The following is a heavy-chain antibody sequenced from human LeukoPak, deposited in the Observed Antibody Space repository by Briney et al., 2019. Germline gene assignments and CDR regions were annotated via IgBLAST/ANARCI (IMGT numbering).Heavy chain of an antibody. D-gene: IGHD6-13*01. CDR2: IYHSGRT. Sequence: SETLSLTCTVSGGSISSYYWGWIRQPPGKGLEWIGSIYHSGRTYYNPSLKSRVTISVDTSKNQFSLKLSSVTAADTAVYYCARVALIAAAGTWFDPWGQGTLVTVSS. J-gene: IGHJ5*02. CDR1: GGSISSYY. V-gene: IGHV4-38-2*02. CDR3: ARVALIAAAGTWFDP.